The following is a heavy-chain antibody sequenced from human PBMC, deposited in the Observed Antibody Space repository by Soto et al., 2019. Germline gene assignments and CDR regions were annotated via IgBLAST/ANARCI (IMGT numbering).Heavy chain of an antibody. CDR2: IYSGGTT. V-gene: IGHV3-66*01. D-gene: IGHD3-22*01. Sequence: EVQLVESGGGLVQPGGSLRLSCAASGFTVSSNYMSWVRQAPGKGLEWVSVIYSGGTTYYADSVKGRFTISRDNSKNTLYLQMNSLRAEDTAVYYCARNGDSSDYRGCFEPWGQGTLVTVSS. J-gene: IGHJ5*02. CDR1: GFTVSSNY. CDR3: ARNGDSSDYRGCFEP.